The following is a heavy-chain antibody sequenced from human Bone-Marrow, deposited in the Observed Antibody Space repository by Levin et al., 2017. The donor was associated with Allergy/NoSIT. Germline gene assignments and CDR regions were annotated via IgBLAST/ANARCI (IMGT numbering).Heavy chain of an antibody. Sequence: SLKISCAASGFTFDDYAMHWVRQAPGKGLGWVSGISWNSGSIGYADSVKGRFTISRDNAKNSLYLQMNSLRAEDTALYYCAKNTVAANYYYGMDVWGQGTTVTVSS. V-gene: IGHV3-9*01. CDR2: ISWNSGSI. CDR3: AKNTVAANYYYGMDV. D-gene: IGHD6-19*01. CDR1: GFTFDDYA. J-gene: IGHJ6*02.